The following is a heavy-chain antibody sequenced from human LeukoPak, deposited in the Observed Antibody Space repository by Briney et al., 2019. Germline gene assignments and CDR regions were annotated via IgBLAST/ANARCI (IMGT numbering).Heavy chain of an antibody. J-gene: IGHJ4*02. V-gene: IGHV3-30*19. CDR3: AKDGDTGAAGYYFDY. CDR1: GFTFSSYG. CDR2: ISTDGRDK. D-gene: IGHD5-18*01. Sequence: GGSLRLSCAASGFTFSSYGMHWVRQAPGQGLEWLAVISTDGRDKYHTDSVRGRFTISRENSQNTLYLQMTSLRDEDTALYRCAKDGDTGAAGYYFDYWGQGTLVAVSS.